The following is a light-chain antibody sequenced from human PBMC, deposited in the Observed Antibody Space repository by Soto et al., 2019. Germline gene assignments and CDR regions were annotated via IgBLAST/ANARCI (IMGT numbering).Light chain of an antibody. CDR1: EGIANW. CDR2: AAS. J-gene: IGKJ1*01. V-gene: IGKV1-12*01. Sequence: DIQMTQSPSSVSASVGDRVTISCRASEGIANWLAWYQQKPGRAPKLLIYAASNLQSGVPSRFSGSGSGTDFTLTISSLQPEDFAAYYCHQAHSFPRTFGQGTKVEIK. CDR3: HQAHSFPRT.